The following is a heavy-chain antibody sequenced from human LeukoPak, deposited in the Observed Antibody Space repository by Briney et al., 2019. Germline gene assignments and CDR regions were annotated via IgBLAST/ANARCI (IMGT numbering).Heavy chain of an antibody. CDR3: ARAPSEIGGYYPEYFRH. D-gene: IGHD3-22*01. J-gene: IGHJ1*01. V-gene: IGHV3-74*01. Sequence: GGSLRLSCAASGFTFSTYWMHWVRQASGKGLVWVSRIKSDGSTNYADSVKGRFTISRDNAKNTVSLQMNSLRPEDTGVYYCARAPSEIGGYYPEYFRHWGQGTLVTVSP. CDR1: GFTFSTYW. CDR2: IKSDGST.